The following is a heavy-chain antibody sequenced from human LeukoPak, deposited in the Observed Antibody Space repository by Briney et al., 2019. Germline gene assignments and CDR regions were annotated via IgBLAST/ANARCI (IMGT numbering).Heavy chain of an antibody. D-gene: IGHD3-10*01. CDR1: GFTFSSYS. J-gene: IGHJ4*02. V-gene: IGHV3-21*01. CDR3: ARGPGGSGSYYDY. Sequence: GGSLRLSCAASGFTFSSYSMNWVRQAPGKGLEWVSYISSNSRYIYYADSVKGRFTISRDNAKNSLYLQMNSLRTEDGAVYYCARGPGGSGSYYDYWGQGTLVTVSS. CDR2: ISSNSRYI.